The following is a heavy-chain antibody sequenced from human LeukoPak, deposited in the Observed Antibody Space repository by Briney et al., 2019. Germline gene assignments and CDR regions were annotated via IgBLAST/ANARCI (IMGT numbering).Heavy chain of an antibody. CDR2: IYSGGST. Sequence: GGSLRLSCAASGFTVSSNYMSWVRQAPGKGLEWVSVIYSGGSTYYADSVKGRFTISRDNSKNTLYLQMNRLRAEDTAVYYCAREITDIADYWGQGTLVTVSS. CDR1: GFTVSSNY. J-gene: IGHJ4*02. D-gene: IGHD2-15*01. CDR3: AREITDIADY. V-gene: IGHV3-53*01.